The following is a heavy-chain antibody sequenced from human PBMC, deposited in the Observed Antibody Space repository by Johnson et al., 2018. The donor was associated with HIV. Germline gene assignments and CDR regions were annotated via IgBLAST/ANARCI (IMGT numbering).Heavy chain of an antibody. CDR1: GFTFSNVW. CDR2: ISYDGSNK. J-gene: IGHJ3*02. Sequence: QVQLVESGGGLVKPGGSLKVSCAASGFTFSNVWMHWVRQAPGKGLEWVAVISYDGSNKYYVDSVKGRFTISRDNSKNTLYLQMNSLRAEETAVYYCAKTITMIGRFDAFDIWGQGTMVTVSS. V-gene: IGHV3-30*18. CDR3: AKTITMIGRFDAFDI. D-gene: IGHD3-22*01.